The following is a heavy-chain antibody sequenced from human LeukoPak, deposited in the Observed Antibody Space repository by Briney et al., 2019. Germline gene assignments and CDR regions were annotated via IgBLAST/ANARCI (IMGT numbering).Heavy chain of an antibody. CDR3: ARGGSGSYVVDP. CDR2: IYHSGST. V-gene: IGHV4-4*02. J-gene: IGHJ5*02. CDR1: GGSISSTNW. Sequence: SGTLSLTCAVSGGSISSTNWWSWVRQPPGKGLEWIGEIYHSGSTNYNPSLKSRVTISVDKSKNEFFLKLASVTAADTAVYFCARGGSGSYVVDPWGQGTLVIVSS. D-gene: IGHD3-10*01.